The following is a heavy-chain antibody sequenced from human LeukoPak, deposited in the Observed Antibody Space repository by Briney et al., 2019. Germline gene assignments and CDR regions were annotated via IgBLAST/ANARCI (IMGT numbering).Heavy chain of an antibody. CDR2: INHSGST. CDR3: ARGSVAAH. V-gene: IGHV4-34*01. D-gene: IGHD6-19*01. Sequence: SETLSLTCAVYGGSFSGYYWSWIRQPPGKGLEWIGEINHSGSTNYNPSLKSRVTISVDTSKNQFSLKLSSVTAADTVVYYCARGSVAAHWGQGTRVTVSS. CDR1: GGSFSGYY. J-gene: IGHJ4*02.